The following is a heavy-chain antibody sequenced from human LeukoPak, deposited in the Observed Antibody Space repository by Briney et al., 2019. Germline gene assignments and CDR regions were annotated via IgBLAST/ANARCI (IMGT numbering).Heavy chain of an antibody. CDR3: TTANRLTRDSSGYYPDS. D-gene: IGHD3-22*01. CDR1: GYTLTELS. V-gene: IGHV1-24*01. J-gene: IGHJ4*02. Sequence: GASLKVSCEVSGYTLTELSTHWVRQAPGKGLEWMGGFVPEDGEAVYAQKFQGRVTMTEDTSTDTAYMELSSLRSEDTAVYYCTTANRLTRDSSGYYPDSWGQGTLVTVSS. CDR2: FVPEDGEA.